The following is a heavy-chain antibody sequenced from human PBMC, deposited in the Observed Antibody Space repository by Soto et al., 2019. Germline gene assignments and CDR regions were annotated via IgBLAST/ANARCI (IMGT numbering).Heavy chain of an antibody. CDR3: ARGALWSYYYYGMDV. J-gene: IGHJ6*02. CDR2: IYYSGST. D-gene: IGHD3-10*01. V-gene: IGHV4-31*03. CDR1: GGSISSGGYY. Sequence: QVQLQESGPGLVKPSQTLSLTCTVSGGSISSGGYYWSWIRQHPGKGLEWIGYIYYSGSTYYNPSLKSRVTISVDTSKNQFSLKLSSVTAADTAVYYCARGALWSYYYYGMDVWGQGTTVTVSS.